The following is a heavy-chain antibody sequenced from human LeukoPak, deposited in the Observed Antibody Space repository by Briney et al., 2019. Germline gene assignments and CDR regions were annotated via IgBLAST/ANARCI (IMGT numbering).Heavy chain of an antibody. Sequence: PGRSLRLSCAASGFTFSSYGMHWVRQAPGKGLEWVAVISYDGSNKYYADSVKGRFTISRDNSKNTLYLQMNSLRAEDTAVYYCAKDRASYSYGSSFEYWGQGTLVTVSS. CDR2: ISYDGSNK. CDR3: AKDRASYSYGSSFEY. D-gene: IGHD5-18*01. CDR1: GFTFSSYG. J-gene: IGHJ4*02. V-gene: IGHV3-30*18.